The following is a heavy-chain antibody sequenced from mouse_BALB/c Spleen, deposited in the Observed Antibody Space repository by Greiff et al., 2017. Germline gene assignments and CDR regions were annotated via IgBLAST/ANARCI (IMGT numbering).Heavy chain of an antibody. V-gene: IGHV2-2*02. CDR2: IWSGGST. CDR1: GFSLTSYG. Sequence: QVQLKQSGPGLVQPSQSLSITCSVSGFSLTSYGVHWVRQSPGKGLEWLGVIWSGGSTDYNAAFISRLSISKDNSKSQVFFKMNSLQANDTAIYYCATHYYGGYFDVWGAGTTVTVSS. D-gene: IGHD1-2*01. J-gene: IGHJ1*01. CDR3: ATHYYGGYFDV.